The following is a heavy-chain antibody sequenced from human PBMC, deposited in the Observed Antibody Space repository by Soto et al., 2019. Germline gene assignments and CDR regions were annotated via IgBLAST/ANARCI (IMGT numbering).Heavy chain of an antibody. CDR1: GYTFTSHD. D-gene: IGHD2-2*01. V-gene: IGHV1-8*01. CDR3: ASDLSTT. Sequence: QVQLVQSGAEVKKPGASVKVSCKASGYTFTSHDINWMRQTTGQGLEWMGWMNPNSGHTNSAQKFQGRVTMTRDTSINAAYMELTNLRSEDTAIYYCASDLSTTWGQGTLVTLSS. CDR2: MNPNSGHT. J-gene: IGHJ5*02.